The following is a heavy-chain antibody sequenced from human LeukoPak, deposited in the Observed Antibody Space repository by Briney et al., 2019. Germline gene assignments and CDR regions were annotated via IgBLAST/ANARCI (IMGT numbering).Heavy chain of an antibody. V-gene: IGHV1-46*01. J-gene: IGHJ4*02. CDR3: TKYGHSPYFDS. Sequence: GASVKVSCKASGYTFTNYYMHWVRQAPGQGLEWMGIINPSGGITNYAKKLQGRVTMTRDMSTSTVYMELSSLRSEDTAVYYCTKYGHSPYFDSWGQGTLVTVSS. CDR1: GYTFTNYY. CDR2: INPSGGIT. D-gene: IGHD4-17*01.